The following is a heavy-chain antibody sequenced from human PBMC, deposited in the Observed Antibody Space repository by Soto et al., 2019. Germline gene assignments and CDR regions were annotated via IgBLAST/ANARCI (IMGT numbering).Heavy chain of an antibody. Sequence: GGSLRLSCAASGFTFDDYAMHWVRQAPGKGLEWVSGISWNSGSIGYADSVKGRFTISRDNAKNSLYLQMNSLRAEDTALYYCAKDIGDNILTGYYTNSERAFDIWGQGTMVTVSS. V-gene: IGHV3-9*01. CDR1: GFTFDDYA. CDR3: AKDIGDNILTGYYTNSERAFDI. D-gene: IGHD3-9*01. J-gene: IGHJ3*02. CDR2: ISWNSGSI.